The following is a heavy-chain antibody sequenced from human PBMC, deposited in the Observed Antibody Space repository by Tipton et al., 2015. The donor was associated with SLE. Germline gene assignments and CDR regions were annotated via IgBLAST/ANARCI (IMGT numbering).Heavy chain of an antibody. D-gene: IGHD3-16*01. CDR2: IYHTGIT. V-gene: IGHV4-38-2*02. Sequence: LRLSCTVSGYSISSGYYWAWIRQSPGKGLEWVGSIYHTGITYYNPSLKSRVTISVDTSKNQFSLKLNSVTAADTAVYYCARTLSNFFDPWGQGTLVTVSS. J-gene: IGHJ5*02. CDR1: GYSISSGYY. CDR3: ARTLSNFFDP.